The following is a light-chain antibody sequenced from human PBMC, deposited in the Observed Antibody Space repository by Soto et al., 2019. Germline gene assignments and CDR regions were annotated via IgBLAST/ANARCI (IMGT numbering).Light chain of an antibody. V-gene: IGLV2-14*01. J-gene: IGLJ1*01. CDR3: SSYTSSSTYV. CDR1: SSNVGGYDY. Sequence: QSALTQPASVSGSPGQSITISCTGTSSNVGGYDYVSGYRQHPGKAPKLMIYDVSYRPSGVSNRFSGSKSGNAASLTISGLQAEDEADFYCSSYTSSSTYVFGTGTKVTVL. CDR2: DVS.